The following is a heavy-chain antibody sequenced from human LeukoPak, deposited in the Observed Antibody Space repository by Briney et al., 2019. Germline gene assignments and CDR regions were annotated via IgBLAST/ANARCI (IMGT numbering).Heavy chain of an antibody. V-gene: IGHV4-34*01. D-gene: IGHD3-10*01. CDR3: AILSYGSGSYYAFDY. CDR2: IDHSGST. Sequence: SETLSLTCAVYGGSFSGYYWSWIRQPPGKGLEWIGYIDHSGSTNYNPSLKSRVTISVDTSKNQFSLKLSSVTAADTAVYYCAILSYGSGSYYAFDYWGQGTLVTVSS. J-gene: IGHJ4*02. CDR1: GGSFSGYY.